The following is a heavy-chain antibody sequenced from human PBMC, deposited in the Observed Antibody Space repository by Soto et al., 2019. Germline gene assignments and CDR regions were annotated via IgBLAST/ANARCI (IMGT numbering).Heavy chain of an antibody. CDR2: IYYSGST. V-gene: IGHV4-59*11. CDR1: GGSSSSHD. CDR3: ARVSFRRDGYNWNY. J-gene: IGHJ4*02. D-gene: IGHD5-12*01. Sequence: SLTMSVSYSVAGGSSSSHDGSWIRQHTGKGLEWIGYIYYSGSTNYNPSLKSRVTISVDTSKNQFSLKLSSVTAADTAVYYCARVSFRRDGYNWNYWGQGTLVTVSS.